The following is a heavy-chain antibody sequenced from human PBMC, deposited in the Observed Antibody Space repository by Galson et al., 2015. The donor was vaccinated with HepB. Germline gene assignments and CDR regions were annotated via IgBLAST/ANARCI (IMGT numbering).Heavy chain of an antibody. CDR3: ARVRSLRGEGYGMDA. CDR1: GYTFTSYG. V-gene: IGHV1-18*01. CDR2: ISAYNGNT. J-gene: IGHJ5*02. Sequence: SVKVSCKASGYTFTSYGISWVRQAPGQGLEWMGWISAYNGNTNYAQKLQGRVTMTTDTSTSTAYMELRSLRSDDTAVYYCARVRSLRGEGYGMDAWGQGALVTVSS. D-gene: IGHD4-17*01.